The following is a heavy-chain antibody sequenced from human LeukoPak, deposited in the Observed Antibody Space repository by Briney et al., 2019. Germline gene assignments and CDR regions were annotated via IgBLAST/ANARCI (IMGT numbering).Heavy chain of an antibody. J-gene: IGHJ4*02. D-gene: IGHD3-22*01. Sequence: ASVKVSCKASGYTFTNYHIAWVRQAPGQGLEWMGWVSTNDGNTVYAQRLQGRVTMTTDTSTSVAYMELRSLTSDDAAVYYCTRAPPGMTMMTDYWGQGTLVTVSS. CDR3: TRAPPGMTMMTDY. CDR2: VSTNDGNT. CDR1: GYTFTNYH. V-gene: IGHV1-18*01.